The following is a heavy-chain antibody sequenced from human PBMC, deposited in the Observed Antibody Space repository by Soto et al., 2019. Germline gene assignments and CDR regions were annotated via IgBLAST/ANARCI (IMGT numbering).Heavy chain of an antibody. CDR2: IFYAGDT. V-gene: IGHV4-31*03. D-gene: IGHD4-17*01. J-gene: IGHJ5*02. Sequence: PSETLSLTCTVSVESIATGAFYWSWIRLQSGKGPEWIGSIFYAGDTYYNPSLKSRVEISLDGSQNQFSLNLRSVTAADTAVYYCAREGDYRTWFEPWGPGTLVTVS. CDR1: VESIATGAFY. CDR3: AREGDYRTWFEP.